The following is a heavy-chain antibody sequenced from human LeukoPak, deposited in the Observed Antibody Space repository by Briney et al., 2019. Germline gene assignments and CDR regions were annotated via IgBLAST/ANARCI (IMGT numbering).Heavy chain of an antibody. J-gene: IGHJ4*02. D-gene: IGHD6-13*01. Sequence: GASVKVSCKASGYTFTGYYIHWVRQAPGQGLEWMGWINPNNGGTNYAQKFQGRVTMTSDTSISTAYMELSRLTSDDTAIYYCARGDGYSSTRPFDTWGQGTLVTVSS. V-gene: IGHV1-2*02. CDR3: ARGDGYSSTRPFDT. CDR1: GYTFTGYY. CDR2: INPNNGGT.